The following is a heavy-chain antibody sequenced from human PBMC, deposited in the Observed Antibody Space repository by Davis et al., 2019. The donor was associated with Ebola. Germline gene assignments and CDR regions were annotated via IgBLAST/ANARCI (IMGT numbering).Heavy chain of an antibody. V-gene: IGHV1-18*01. CDR1: GYTFTSYG. Sequence: AASVKVSCKASGYTFTSYGISWVRQAPGQGLEWMGWISAYNGNTNYAQKFQGRVTMTRDTSISTAYMELSRLRSDDTAVYYCARDLYCSGGSCYGLDYWGQGTLVTVSS. J-gene: IGHJ4*02. CDR3: ARDLYCSGGSCYGLDY. CDR2: ISAYNGNT. D-gene: IGHD2-15*01.